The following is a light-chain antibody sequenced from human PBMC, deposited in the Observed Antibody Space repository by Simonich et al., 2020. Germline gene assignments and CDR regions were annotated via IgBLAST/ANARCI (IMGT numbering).Light chain of an antibody. CDR2: AAS. CDR1: QGISIY. Sequence: AIWMTQSPSLLSASTGDRVTISCRMSQGISIYLAWYQQKPGKAPELLIYAASTLQSGVPSRFSGSGSGTDFTLTISCLQSEDFATYYCQQYYSFPPWTFGQGTKVEIK. CDR3: QQYYSFPPWT. J-gene: IGKJ1*01. V-gene: IGKV1D-8*02.